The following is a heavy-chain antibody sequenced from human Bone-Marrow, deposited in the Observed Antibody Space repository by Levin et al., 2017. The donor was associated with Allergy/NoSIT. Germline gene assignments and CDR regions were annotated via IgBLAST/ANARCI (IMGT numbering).Heavy chain of an antibody. V-gene: IGHV3-11*05. CDR2: ISTTSSYT. Sequence: GGSLRLSCSASGFTFSDYYMSWIRQAPGKGPEWISYISTTSSYTNYADSVKGRFTISRDNAKSSLNLQIKSLRAEDTAVYYCARDKLGGDSGYASFDAFDLWGQGTLVTVSS. J-gene: IGHJ3*01. CDR1: GFTFSDYY. CDR3: ARDKLGGDSGYASFDAFDL. D-gene: IGHD5-12*01.